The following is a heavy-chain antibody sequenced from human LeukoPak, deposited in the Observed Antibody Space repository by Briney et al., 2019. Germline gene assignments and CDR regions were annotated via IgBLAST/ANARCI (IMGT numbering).Heavy chain of an antibody. V-gene: IGHV1-2*02. D-gene: IGHD2-15*01. CDR1: GYTFTGYY. Sequence: GASVKVSCKASGYTFTGYYMHWVRQAPGQGLEWMGWINPNSGGTSYAQNFQGRVTMTSDTSITTAYMELSGLRSDDTAVYYCARRECSGGSCYSAGFDYWGQGTLVTVSS. CDR2: INPNSGGT. J-gene: IGHJ4*02. CDR3: ARRECSGGSCYSAGFDY.